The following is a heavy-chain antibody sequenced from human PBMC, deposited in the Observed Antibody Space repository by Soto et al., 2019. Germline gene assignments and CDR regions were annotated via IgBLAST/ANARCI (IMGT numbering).Heavy chain of an antibody. J-gene: IGHJ6*02. CDR2: IWYDGSNK. V-gene: IGHV3-33*08. Sequence: GGSLRLSCAASGFTFSSYAMTWVRQAPGKGLEWVAVIWYDGSNKYYADSVKGRFTISRDNSKNTLYLQMNSLRAEDTAVYYCARDARRDCGGDCYYYGMDVWGQGTTVTVSS. D-gene: IGHD2-21*01. CDR1: GFTFSSYA. CDR3: ARDARRDCGGDCYYYGMDV.